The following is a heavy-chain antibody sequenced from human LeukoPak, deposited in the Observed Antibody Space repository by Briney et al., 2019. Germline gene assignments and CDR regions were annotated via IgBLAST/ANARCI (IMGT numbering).Heavy chain of an antibody. Sequence: PGGSLRLSCAASGFTFSSCAMNWVRQAPGQGLEWVSYIGTSSSTIYYADSVKGRFTISRDNAKNSLYLQMNSLRAEDTGVYYCAREASWFPDYWGQGTLVTVSS. J-gene: IGHJ4*02. V-gene: IGHV3-48*04. D-gene: IGHD6-13*01. CDR2: IGTSSSTI. CDR3: AREASWFPDY. CDR1: GFTFSSCA.